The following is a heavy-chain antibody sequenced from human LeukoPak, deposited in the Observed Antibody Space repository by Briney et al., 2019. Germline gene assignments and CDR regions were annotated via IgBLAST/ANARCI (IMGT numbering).Heavy chain of an antibody. V-gene: IGHV4-34*01. CDR3: AITLDFWSGYPFDY. Sequence: PSETLSLTCAVYGGSFSGYYWCWIRQPPGKGLEWIGEINHSGSTNYNPSLKSRVTISVDTSKNQFSLKLSSVTAADTAVYYCAITLDFWSGYPFDYWGQGTLVTVSS. CDR1: GGSFSGYY. J-gene: IGHJ4*02. D-gene: IGHD3-3*01. CDR2: INHSGST.